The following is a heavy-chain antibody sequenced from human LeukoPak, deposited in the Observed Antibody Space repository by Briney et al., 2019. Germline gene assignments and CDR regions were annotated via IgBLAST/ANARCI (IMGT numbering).Heavy chain of an antibody. CDR1: GFTFSSYS. Sequence: GGSLRLSCAASGFTFSSYSMNWVRQAPGKGLEWVSSISSSSSYIYYADSVKGRLTISRDNAKNSLYLQMNSLRAEDTAVYYCAREVDSSGWFDYWGQGTLVTVSS. J-gene: IGHJ4*02. V-gene: IGHV3-21*01. CDR3: AREVDSSGWFDY. CDR2: ISSSSSYI. D-gene: IGHD6-19*01.